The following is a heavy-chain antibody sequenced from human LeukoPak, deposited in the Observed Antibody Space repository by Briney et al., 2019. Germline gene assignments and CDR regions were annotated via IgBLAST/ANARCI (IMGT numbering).Heavy chain of an antibody. J-gene: IGHJ4*02. CDR3: AGGYSGYDLDY. CDR2: IYYSGDT. Sequence: PSETLSLTCTVSGGSITSSSHYWGWIRQPPGKGLEWIGSIYYSGDTYYNPSLKSRVTISVDTSKSQFSLKLSSVTAADTAVYYCAGGYSGYDLDYWGQGTLVTVSS. D-gene: IGHD5-12*01. V-gene: IGHV4-39*01. CDR1: GGSITSSSHY.